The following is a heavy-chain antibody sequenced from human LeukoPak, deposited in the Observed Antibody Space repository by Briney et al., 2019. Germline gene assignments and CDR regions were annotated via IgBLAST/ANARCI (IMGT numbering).Heavy chain of an antibody. CDR2: ISYDGSSK. D-gene: IGHD2-8*01. J-gene: IGHJ6*02. CDR1: GFTFSSYA. Sequence: GGSLRLSCAASGFTFSSYAMHWVRQAPGKGLEWVAVISYDGSSKYYADSVKGRFTISRDNSKNTLYLQMNSLRAEDTAVYYCGRDSWDCTNGVCYAAGMDVWGQGTTVTVSS. V-gene: IGHV3-30-3*01. CDR3: GRDSWDCTNGVCYAAGMDV.